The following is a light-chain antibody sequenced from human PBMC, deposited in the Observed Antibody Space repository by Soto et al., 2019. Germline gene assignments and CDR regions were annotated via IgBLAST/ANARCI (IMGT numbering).Light chain of an antibody. J-gene: IGKJ1*01. CDR1: QRVGSSY. CDR2: GAS. V-gene: IGKV3-20*01. CDR3: QQYGNSPWT. Sequence: EIVLTQSPATLSLSPGERATLSCRASQRVGSSYLAWYQHKPDQAPRLLIYGASGRATGTPDRFSGSGSGTDFSLTISRLEPEDFAVYYCQQYGNSPWTFGQGTKVDI.